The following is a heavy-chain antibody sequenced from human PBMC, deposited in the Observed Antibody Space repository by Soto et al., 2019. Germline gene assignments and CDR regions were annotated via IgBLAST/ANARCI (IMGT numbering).Heavy chain of an antibody. J-gene: IGHJ3*02. CDR2: IIPIFGTA. CDR3: ARDRLYYGSGSYYNVESDAYDI. V-gene: IGHV1-69*13. D-gene: IGHD3-10*01. CDR1: GVTFSSYA. Sequence: ASVKVSCKASGVTFSSYAISWVRQAPGQGLEWMGGIIPIFGTANYAQKFQGRVTITADESTSTAYMELSSLRSEDTAVYYCARDRLYYGSGSYYNVESDAYDIWGQGTTVT.